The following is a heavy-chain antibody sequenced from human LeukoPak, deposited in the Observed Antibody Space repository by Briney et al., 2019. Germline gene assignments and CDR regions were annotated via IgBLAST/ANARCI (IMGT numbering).Heavy chain of an antibody. D-gene: IGHD3-22*01. J-gene: IGHJ4*02. CDR1: GGSISSNNYY. V-gene: IGHV4-61*02. CDR2: ISTSETT. CDR3: ARPLLTDYYDSSGYGY. Sequence: PSETLSLTCTVSGGSISSNNYYWSWIRQPAGKGLEWIARISTSETTHYNPSLKSRVTISVDTSKNQFSLKLTSVTAADTAVYYCARPLLTDYYDSSGYGYWGQGTLVTVSS.